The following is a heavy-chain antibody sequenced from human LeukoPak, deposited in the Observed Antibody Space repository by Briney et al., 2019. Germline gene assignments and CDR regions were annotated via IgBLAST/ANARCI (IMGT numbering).Heavy chain of an antibody. D-gene: IGHD6-13*01. J-gene: IGHJ4*02. Sequence: GGSLRLSCAASGFTFNNYAISWVRQAPGKGLEWVSSISSSSSYIYYADSVKGRFTISRDNSKNTLYLQMNSLRAEDTAVYYCAKEYVSGYSSSWYNYFDYWGQGTLVTVSS. CDR1: GFTFNNYA. V-gene: IGHV3-23*01. CDR2: ISSSSSYI. CDR3: AKEYVSGYSSSWYNYFDY.